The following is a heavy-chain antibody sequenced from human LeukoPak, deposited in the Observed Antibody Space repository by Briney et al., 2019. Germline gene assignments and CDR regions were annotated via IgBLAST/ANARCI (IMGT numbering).Heavy chain of an antibody. V-gene: IGHV4-59*12. CDR3: ARLYYHDSSDSLNFDY. Sequence: SETLSLTCSVSGGSISSYYWSWIRQPPGKGLEWVAYLSYSGSTNYNPSLKSRLTISVDTSKNQFSLKLTSVTAADTAVYYCARLYYHDSSDSLNFDYWGQGTLVTVSS. J-gene: IGHJ4*02. D-gene: IGHD3-22*01. CDR1: GGSISSYY. CDR2: LSYSGST.